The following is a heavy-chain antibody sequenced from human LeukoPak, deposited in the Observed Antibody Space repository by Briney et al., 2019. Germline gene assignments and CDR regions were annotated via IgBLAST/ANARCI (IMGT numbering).Heavy chain of an antibody. CDR3: AKAPTTSCRGAFCYPLDS. J-gene: IGHJ4*02. V-gene: IGHV3-23*01. D-gene: IGHD2-15*01. CDR1: GFIFSDYY. Sequence: GGSLRLSCDASGFIFSDYYMTWIRQAPGKGLEWVAATSSSDDGKYHAGSVRGRFTISRDNFRNTVYLQMNNVRSEDAARYYCAKAPTTSCRGAFCYPLDSWGQGTLVTVSS. CDR2: TSSSDDGK.